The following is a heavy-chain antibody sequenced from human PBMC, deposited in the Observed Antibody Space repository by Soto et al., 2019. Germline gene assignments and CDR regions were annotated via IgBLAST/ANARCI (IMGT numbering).Heavy chain of an antibody. CDR2: IFYSGST. CDR3: ARDATYYYDSSGYWYFDL. V-gene: IGHV4-31*03. Sequence: SETLSLTCTVSGDSISSGGYYWSWIRQYPGKGLEWIGYIFYSGSTYYNPSLKSRVTISVDTSKNQFSLKLSSVTAADTAVYYCARDATYYYDSSGYWYFDLWGRGTLLTVSS. CDR1: GDSISSGGYY. J-gene: IGHJ2*01. D-gene: IGHD3-22*01.